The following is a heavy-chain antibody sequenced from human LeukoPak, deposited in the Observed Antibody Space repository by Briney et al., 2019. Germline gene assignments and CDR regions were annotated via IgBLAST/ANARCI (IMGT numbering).Heavy chain of an antibody. J-gene: IGHJ4*02. V-gene: IGHV3-30-3*01. D-gene: IGHD3-10*01. CDR1: GFTFSSYA. CDR2: ISYDGSNK. Sequence: PGRSLRLSCAASGFTFSSYAMHWVRQAPGKGLEWVAVISYDGSNKYYADSVKGRFTISRDNSKNTLYLQMNSLRAEDTAVYYCARDERTYYYGSGSYLFDYWGQGTLVTVSS. CDR3: ARDERTYYYGSGSYLFDY.